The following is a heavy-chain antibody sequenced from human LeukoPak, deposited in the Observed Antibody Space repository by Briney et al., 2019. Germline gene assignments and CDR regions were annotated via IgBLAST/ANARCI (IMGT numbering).Heavy chain of an antibody. V-gene: IGHV3-23*01. J-gene: IGHJ4*02. CDR3: AKGGAEYVWGRLDY. CDR2: ISGSGGST. Sequence: GGSLRLSCAASGFTFSSYAMSWVRQAPGKGLEWVSAISGSGGSTYYADSVKGRFTISRDNSKNTLYLQMNSLRAEDTAVYYCAKGGAEYVWGRLDYWGQGTLVTVSS. D-gene: IGHD3-16*01. CDR1: GFTFSSYA.